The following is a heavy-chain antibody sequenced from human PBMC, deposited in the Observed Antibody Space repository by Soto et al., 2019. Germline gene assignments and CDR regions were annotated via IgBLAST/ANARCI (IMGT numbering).Heavy chain of an antibody. J-gene: IGHJ6*02. D-gene: IGHD6-19*01. CDR2: FIPIFGTA. Sequence: QVQLVQSGAEVKKPGPSVKVSCKASGGTFSSYAISWVRQAPGQGLEWMGEFIPIFGTANYAQKFQGRVTITADESTSTAYMELSSLRSDDTAVYYCARDIAVAGYSYYYGMDVWGQGTTVTVSS. CDR3: ARDIAVAGYSYYYGMDV. V-gene: IGHV1-69*01. CDR1: GGTFSSYA.